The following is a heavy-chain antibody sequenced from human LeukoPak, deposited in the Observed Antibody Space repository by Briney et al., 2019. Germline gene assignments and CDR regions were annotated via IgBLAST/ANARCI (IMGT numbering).Heavy chain of an antibody. V-gene: IGHV3-48*04. CDR3: AREYVWGSSRYLDY. D-gene: IGHD3-16*02. J-gene: IGHJ4*02. CDR2: ISSGSTTI. CDR1: GFTFSSYG. Sequence: GGSLRLSCAAPGFTFSSYGMHWVRQAPGKGLEWVSFISSGSTTIFYADSVKGRFTISRDNAKNSLHLQLNSLRAEDTAVYYCAREYVWGSSRYLDYWGQGTLVTVSS.